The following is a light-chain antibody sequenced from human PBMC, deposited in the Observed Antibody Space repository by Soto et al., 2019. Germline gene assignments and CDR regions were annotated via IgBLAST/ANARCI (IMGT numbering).Light chain of an antibody. V-gene: IGKV3-20*01. CDR2: GAS. CDR3: QQYGSSPPGT. J-gene: IGKJ1*01. Sequence: EIVLTHSPGTLYLSLGERATLSFSASQSVSSSYLAWYQQKPGQAARLLIYGASSRATGIPDRFSGSGSGTDFTLTISRLEPEDFAVYYCQQYGSSPPGTFGQGTKVDIK. CDR1: QSVSSSY.